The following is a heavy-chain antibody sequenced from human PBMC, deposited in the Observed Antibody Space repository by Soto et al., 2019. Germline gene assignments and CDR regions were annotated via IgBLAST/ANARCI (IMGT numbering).Heavy chain of an antibody. CDR3: AKGVSQYTPLALFDY. V-gene: IGHV3-23*01. D-gene: IGHD5-18*01. CDR2: ISGSDGRT. Sequence: GGSLRLSCAASGFTFSSYAMSWVRQAPGKGLEWVSTISGSDGRTYSTDSVKGRFTISRDNSRNTAYLQMSSLRVEDTAVYYCAKGVSQYTPLALFDYWGRGTLVTVSS. J-gene: IGHJ4*02. CDR1: GFTFSSYA.